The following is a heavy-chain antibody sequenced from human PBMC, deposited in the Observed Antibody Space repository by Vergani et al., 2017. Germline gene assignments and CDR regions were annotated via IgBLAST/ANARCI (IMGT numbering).Heavy chain of an antibody. CDR1: VFTFSSHG. D-gene: IGHD1-1*01. CDR3: ARWGNEKRLDS. J-gene: IGHJ5*01. V-gene: IGHV3-33*01. CDR2: IWYDGSNK. Sequence: QVHLVESEGGVVQTGRSLSLSCVASVFTFSSHGMHCVCQAPGKGLEWVAVIWYDGSNKYYGDSVKGRFTISRDNSKNTLFLQMNSLRVEDTAVYYCARWGNEKRLDSWGQGTLVTVSS.